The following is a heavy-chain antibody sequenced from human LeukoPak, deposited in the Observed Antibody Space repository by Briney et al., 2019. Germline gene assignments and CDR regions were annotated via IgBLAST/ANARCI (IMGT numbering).Heavy chain of an antibody. CDR3: AKCSGARWVNWFDP. CDR1: GFTFSSYA. D-gene: IGHD6-25*01. CDR2: ISGSGGST. J-gene: IGHJ5*02. Sequence: GGSLRLSCAASGFTFSSYAMSWVRQAPGKGLEWVSAISGSGGSTYYADSVKGRFTISRDNSKNTLYMQMNSLTAEDTAVYYCAKCSGARWVNWFDPWGQGTLVTVSS. V-gene: IGHV3-23*01.